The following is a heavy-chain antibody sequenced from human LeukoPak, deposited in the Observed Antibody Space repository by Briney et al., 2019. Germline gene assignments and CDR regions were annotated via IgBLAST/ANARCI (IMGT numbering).Heavy chain of an antibody. CDR3: ARSTYYYYGMDV. CDR1: GGSISSYY. CDR2: IYYSGST. J-gene: IGHJ6*02. V-gene: IGHV4-59*01. Sequence: PSETLSLTCTVSGGSISSYYWSWIRQPPGKGLERIGYIYYSGSTNYNPSLKSRVTISVDTSKNQFSLKLSSVTAADTAVYYCARSTYYYYGMDVWGQGTTVTVSS.